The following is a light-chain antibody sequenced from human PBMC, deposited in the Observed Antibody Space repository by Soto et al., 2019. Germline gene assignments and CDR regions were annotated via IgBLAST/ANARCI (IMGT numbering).Light chain of an antibody. Sequence: EIVLTQSPATLSLSPGERATLSCRASQSVSSYLAWYQQKPGQAPRLLIYDASNRATGIPARFSGSGSGTDLTLPISSLEPEDFAVYYCQQRSNWPPGITFCQGTRLEIK. CDR2: DAS. J-gene: IGKJ5*01. CDR3: QQRSNWPPGIT. V-gene: IGKV3-11*01. CDR1: QSVSSY.